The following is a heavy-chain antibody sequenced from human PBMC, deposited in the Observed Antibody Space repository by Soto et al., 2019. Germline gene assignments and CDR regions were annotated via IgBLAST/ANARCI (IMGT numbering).Heavy chain of an antibody. J-gene: IGHJ4*02. V-gene: IGHV1-18*01. D-gene: IGHD3-10*01. CDR3: ARYGSGSYYTPFFDY. Sequence: ASVKVSCKASGYTFTSYGISWVRQAPGQGLEWMGWISAYNGNTNYAQKLQGRVTMTTDTSTSTAYMELRSLRSDDTAVYYCARYGSGSYYTPFFDYWGQGTLVTVSS. CDR1: GYTFTSYG. CDR2: ISAYNGNT.